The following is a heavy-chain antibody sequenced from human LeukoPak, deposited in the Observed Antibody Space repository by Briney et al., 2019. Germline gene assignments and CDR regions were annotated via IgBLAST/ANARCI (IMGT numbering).Heavy chain of an antibody. V-gene: IGHV3-7*01. CDR1: GFTFSSYA. J-gene: IGHJ4*02. D-gene: IGHD3-10*01. Sequence: GGSLRLSCAASGFTFSSYAMSWVRQAPGKGLEWVANIKQDGSEKNYVESVKGRFTISRDNAKNSLYLQTNSLRAEDTAVYYCARAGQEWFGELGFDQWGQGTLVIVSS. CDR3: ARAGQEWFGELGFDQ. CDR2: IKQDGSEK.